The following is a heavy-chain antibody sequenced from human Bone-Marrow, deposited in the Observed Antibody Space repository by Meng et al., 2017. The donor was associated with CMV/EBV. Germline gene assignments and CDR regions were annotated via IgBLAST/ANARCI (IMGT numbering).Heavy chain of an antibody. D-gene: IGHD3-3*01. V-gene: IGHV4-30-4*08. CDR1: DYY. Sequence: DYYWSWLRQPPGKGLEWIGYIYYRGSTYYHPSLKSRVTISVDTSKNQFSLKLSSVTAADTAVYYCARGTITYDFWSGYIGVPYFDYWGQGTLVTVSS. CDR2: IYYRGST. CDR3: ARGTITYDFWSGYIGVPYFDY. J-gene: IGHJ4*02.